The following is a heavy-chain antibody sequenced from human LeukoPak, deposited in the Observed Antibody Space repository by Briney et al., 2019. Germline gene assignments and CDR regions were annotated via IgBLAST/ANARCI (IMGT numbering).Heavy chain of an antibody. Sequence: SGPTLVNPTQTLTLTCTFSGFSLSTSGVGVGWIRQPPGKALEWLALIYWNDDKRYSPSLKSRLTITKDTSKNQVVLTMTNMDPVDTATYYCAHSRGYCSSTSCSQYYFDYWGQGTLVTVSS. CDR3: AHSRGYCSSTSCSQYYFDY. V-gene: IGHV2-5*01. CDR2: IYWNDDK. CDR1: GFSLSTSGVG. D-gene: IGHD2-2*01. J-gene: IGHJ4*02.